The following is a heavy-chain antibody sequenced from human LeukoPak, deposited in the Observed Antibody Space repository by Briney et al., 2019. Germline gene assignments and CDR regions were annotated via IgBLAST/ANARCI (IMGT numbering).Heavy chain of an antibody. CDR1: GGSFSGYY. CDR2: IYYSGST. Sequence: SETLSLTCAVYGGSFSGYYWSWIRQPPGKGLEWIGYIYYSGSTNYNPSLKSRVTISVDTSKNQFSLKLSSVTAADTAVYYCARDSRIRGYSYGYDYYYGMDVWGQGTTVTVSS. D-gene: IGHD5-18*01. J-gene: IGHJ6*02. CDR3: ARDSRIRGYSYGYDYYYGMDV. V-gene: IGHV4-59*01.